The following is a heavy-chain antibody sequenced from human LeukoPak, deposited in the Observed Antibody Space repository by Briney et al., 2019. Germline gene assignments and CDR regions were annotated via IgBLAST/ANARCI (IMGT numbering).Heavy chain of an antibody. Sequence: ASVKVSCKASGYTFTSYYMHWVRQAPGQGLEWMGIINPCGGSTSYAQKFQGRVTITADKSTSTAYMELSSLRSEDTAVYYCARPNTYYYDSSGPNTDAFDIWGQGTMVTVSS. D-gene: IGHD3-22*01. CDR2: INPCGGST. V-gene: IGHV1-46*01. CDR3: ARPNTYYYDSSGPNTDAFDI. J-gene: IGHJ3*02. CDR1: GYTFTSYY.